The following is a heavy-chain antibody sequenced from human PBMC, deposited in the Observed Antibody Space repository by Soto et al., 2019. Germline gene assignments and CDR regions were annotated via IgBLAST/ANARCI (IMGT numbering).Heavy chain of an antibody. CDR1: GDSISSSTYS. Sequence: QLQLQESGPGLVKPSETLSLTCTVSGDSISSSTYSWGWIRQPPGRGLGWIGSIYSSGSTYYNPSLKSRVTISADPSKNQFSMQLTSVAAADTVVYYCARLRPPTGVVVAATPASSYYFYYMDVWGKGTTVTVSS. J-gene: IGHJ6*03. V-gene: IGHV4-39*01. CDR3: ARLRPPTGVVVAATPASSYYFYYMDV. CDR2: IYSSGST. D-gene: IGHD2-15*01.